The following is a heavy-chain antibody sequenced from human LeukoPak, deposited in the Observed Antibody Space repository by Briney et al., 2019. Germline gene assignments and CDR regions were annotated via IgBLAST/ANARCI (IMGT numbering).Heavy chain of an antibody. CDR2: IYNSVTT. D-gene: IGHD3-16*01. CDR1: GGSISPYY. J-gene: IGHJ3*02. CDR3: ARDNTSGGLDVFDI. V-gene: IGHV4-4*07. Sequence: SETLSLTCTVSGGSISPYYWSWIRQPAGKGLEWIGRIYNSVTTNYNPALKSRVTMSVDTSKNQFSLKLSSVTAADTAVYYCARDNTSGGLDVFDIWGQGKLVTVSS.